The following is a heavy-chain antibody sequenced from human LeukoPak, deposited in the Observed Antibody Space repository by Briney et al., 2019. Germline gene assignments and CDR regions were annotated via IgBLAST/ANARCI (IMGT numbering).Heavy chain of an antibody. CDR2: ISSSSSYI. CDR1: GFTFSSYS. D-gene: IGHD6-19*01. CDR3: ARDYIAVAGTQKPFDY. V-gene: IGHV3-21*01. Sequence: PGGSLRLSCAASGFTFSSYSMNWVRQAPGKGLEWVSSISSSSSYIYYADSVKGRFTISRDNAKNSLYLQMNSLGAEDTAVYYCARDYIAVAGTQKPFDYWGQGTLVTVSS. J-gene: IGHJ4*02.